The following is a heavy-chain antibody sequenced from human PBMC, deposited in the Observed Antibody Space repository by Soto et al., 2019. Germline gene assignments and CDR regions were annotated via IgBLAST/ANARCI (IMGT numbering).Heavy chain of an antibody. V-gene: IGHV3-23*01. CDR1: GFIFSNYA. Sequence: GGSLRLSCAASGFIFSNYAMSWVRQAPGKGLEWVSGISGSNGKTYYADSVKGRFTISRDNSKNTLFLQMNNLRAEDTALYYCAKNKSCSDGVCYLAYWGQEPLVTVPS. CDR2: ISGSNGKT. D-gene: IGHD2-15*01. J-gene: IGHJ4*01. CDR3: AKNKSCSDGVCYLAY.